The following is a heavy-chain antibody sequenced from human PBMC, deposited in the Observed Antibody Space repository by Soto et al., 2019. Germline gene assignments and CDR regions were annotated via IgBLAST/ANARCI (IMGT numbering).Heavy chain of an antibody. CDR1: GYSFTSYW. J-gene: IGHJ6*03. CDR3: ARLSSGWSAATLYYYYMDV. D-gene: IGHD2-15*01. CDR2: IYPGDSDT. Sequence: GESLKISCKGSGYSFTSYWIGWVRQMPGKGLEWMGIIYPGDSDTRYSPSFQGQVTISADKSISTAYLQWSSLKASDTAMYYCARLSSGWSAATLYYYYMDVWGKGTTVTVSS. V-gene: IGHV5-51*01.